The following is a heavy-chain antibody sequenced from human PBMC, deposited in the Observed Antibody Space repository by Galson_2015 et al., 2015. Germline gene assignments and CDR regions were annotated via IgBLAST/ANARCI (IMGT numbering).Heavy chain of an antibody. CDR3: AKDKYADSGYDYGGYYYYMDV. Sequence: YLDSVKGRFTISRDNAKNSLYLQMNSLRAEDTTLYYCAKDKYADSGYDYGGYYYYMDVWGKGTTVTVSS. V-gene: IGHV3-9*01. D-gene: IGHD5-12*01. J-gene: IGHJ6*03.